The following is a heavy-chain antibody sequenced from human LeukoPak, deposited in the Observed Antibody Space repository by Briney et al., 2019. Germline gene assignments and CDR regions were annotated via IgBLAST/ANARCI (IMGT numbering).Heavy chain of an antibody. CDR2: IYYSGTT. D-gene: IGHD3-16*02. J-gene: IGHJ4*02. CDR1: GGSISSYY. Sequence: SETLSLTCTVSGGSISSYYWSWIRQPPGKGLEWIGYIYYSGTTNYNPSLKSRVTISVDTSKNQFSLKLSSVTAADTAVYYCARGHDYVWGSYRYNREYYFDYWGQGTLVTVSS. V-gene: IGHV4-59*12. CDR3: ARGHDYVWGSYRYNREYYFDY.